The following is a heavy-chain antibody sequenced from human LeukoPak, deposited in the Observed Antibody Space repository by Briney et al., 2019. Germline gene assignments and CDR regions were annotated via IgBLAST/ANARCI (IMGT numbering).Heavy chain of an antibody. J-gene: IGHJ4*02. CDR3: ATAGATVLTPSGY. Sequence: ASVKVSCKASGYTFTDYFMHWVRQVPGQGLEWMGWINPNNGGTNYARKFQGRVSMTRDTSFKTAYMELSRLTSDDTAVYYCATAGATVLTPSGYWGQGTLVTVSS. D-gene: IGHD4-23*01. CDR2: INPNNGGT. V-gene: IGHV1-2*02. CDR1: GYTFTDYF.